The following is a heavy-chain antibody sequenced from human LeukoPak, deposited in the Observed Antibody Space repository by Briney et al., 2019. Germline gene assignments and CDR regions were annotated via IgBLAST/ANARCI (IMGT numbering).Heavy chain of an antibody. V-gene: IGHV4-61*02. J-gene: IGHJ3*02. Sequence: SETLSLTCTVSGYSISSGYYWSWLRQPAGKEPEWIGRIYPLETTNYNPSLKSRVAISVDTSKNQFSLKLSSVTAADTAVYYCAREIVAGLGVSFDIWGQGTMVTVSS. D-gene: IGHD6-19*01. CDR1: GYSISSGYY. CDR2: IYPLETT. CDR3: AREIVAGLGVSFDI.